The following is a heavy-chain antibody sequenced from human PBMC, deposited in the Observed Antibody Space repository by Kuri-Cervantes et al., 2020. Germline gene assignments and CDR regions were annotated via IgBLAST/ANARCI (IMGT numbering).Heavy chain of an antibody. CDR2: ISSSSSYI. V-gene: IGHV3-21*01. CDR3: VSGTGPTTGTTLFDC. Sequence: GESLKISCAASGFTFSSYSMNWVRQATGKGLEWVSSISSSSSYIYYADSVKGRFTISRDNAKNSLYLQMNSLRPEDTAVYYCVSGTGPTTGTTLFDCWGQGTLVTVSS. CDR1: GFTFSSYS. D-gene: IGHD4-17*01. J-gene: IGHJ4*02.